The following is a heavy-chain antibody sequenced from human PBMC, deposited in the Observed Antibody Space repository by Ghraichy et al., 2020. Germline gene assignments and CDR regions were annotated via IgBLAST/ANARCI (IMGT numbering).Heavy chain of an antibody. D-gene: IGHD6-6*01. J-gene: IGHJ5*02. CDR2: INHSGST. Sequence: SETLSLTCAVYGGSFSGYYWSWIRQPPGKGLEWIGEINHSGSTNYNPSLKSRVTISVDTSKNQFSLKLSSVTAADTAVYYCATTSSIAAHPGWFDPWGQGTLVTVSS. CDR3: ATTSSIAAHPGWFDP. CDR1: GGSFSGYY. V-gene: IGHV4-34*01.